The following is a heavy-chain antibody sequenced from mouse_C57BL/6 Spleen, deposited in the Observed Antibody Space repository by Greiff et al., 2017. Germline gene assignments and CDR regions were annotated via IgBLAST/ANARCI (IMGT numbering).Heavy chain of an antibody. J-gene: IGHJ2*01. Sequence: QVHVKQSGAELVKPGASVKLSCKASGYTFTSYWMQWVKQRPGQGLEWIGEIDPSDSYTNYNQKFKGKATLTVDTSSSTAYMQLSSLTSEDSAVYYCARSPYYYGSTYYFDYWGQGTTLTVSS. CDR1: GYTFTSYW. CDR2: IDPSDSYT. CDR3: ARSPYYYGSTYYFDY. V-gene: IGHV1-50*01. D-gene: IGHD1-1*01.